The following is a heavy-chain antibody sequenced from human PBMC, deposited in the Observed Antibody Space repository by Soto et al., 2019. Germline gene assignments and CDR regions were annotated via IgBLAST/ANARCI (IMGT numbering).Heavy chain of an antibody. D-gene: IGHD3-22*01. CDR1: GYTFTGYY. J-gene: IGHJ2*01. V-gene: IGHV1-2*04. CDR3: AGGSCYDRCCRDWYFDP. Sequence: QVQLVQSGAEVKKPGASVKVSCKASGYTFTGYYMHWVPQAPGQGLEWMGWINPNSGGTNYAQKFQGWVRLTRDASISHAYMEVSRLRSDDTAVYYCAGGSCYDRCCRDWYFDPGGRGPLVTFS. CDR2: INPNSGGT.